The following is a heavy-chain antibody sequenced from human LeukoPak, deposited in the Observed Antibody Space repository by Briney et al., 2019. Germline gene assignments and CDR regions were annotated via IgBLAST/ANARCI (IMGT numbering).Heavy chain of an antibody. Sequence: GGSLRLSCAASGFTFDDYAMHWVRQVPGKGLEWVSGTNWNSGRIGYADSVKDRFAISRDNAKNSLYLQMNTLTVEDTALYYCVRGSYSSGWYYLDHWGHGTPVTVSS. CDR2: TNWNSGRI. CDR1: GFTFDDYA. V-gene: IGHV3-9*01. CDR3: VRGSYSSGWYYLDH. J-gene: IGHJ4*01. D-gene: IGHD6-19*01.